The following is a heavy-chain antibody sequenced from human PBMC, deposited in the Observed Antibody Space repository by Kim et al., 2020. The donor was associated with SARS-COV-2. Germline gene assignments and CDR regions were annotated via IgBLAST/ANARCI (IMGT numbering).Heavy chain of an antibody. CDR2: IYYSGST. Sequence: SETLSLTCTVSGGTISSYYWSWIRQPPGKGLEWIGYIYYSGSTNYNPSLKSRVTISVDTSKNQFSLKLSSVTAADTAVYYCARDSEGGRKIRYFDSYGMDVWGQGTTVTVSS. V-gene: IGHV4-59*01. CDR1: GGTISSYY. D-gene: IGHD3-9*01. J-gene: IGHJ6*02. CDR3: ARDSEGGRKIRYFDSYGMDV.